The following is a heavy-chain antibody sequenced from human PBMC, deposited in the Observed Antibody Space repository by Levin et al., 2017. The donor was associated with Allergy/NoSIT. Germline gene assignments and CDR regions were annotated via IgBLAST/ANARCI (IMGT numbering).Heavy chain of an antibody. V-gene: IGHV3-30-3*01. Sequence: GGSLRLSCAASGFTFSSYAMHWVRQAPGKGLEWVAVISYDGSNKYYADSVKGRFTISRDNSKNTLYLQMNSLRAEDTAVYYCARGSGSYYLAAFDIWGQGTMVTVSS. CDR1: GFTFSSYA. D-gene: IGHD1-26*01. J-gene: IGHJ3*02. CDR2: ISYDGSNK. CDR3: ARGSGSYYLAAFDI.